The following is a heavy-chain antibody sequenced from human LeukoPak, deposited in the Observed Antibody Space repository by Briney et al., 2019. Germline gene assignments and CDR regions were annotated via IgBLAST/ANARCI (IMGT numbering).Heavy chain of an antibody. CDR1: GGTFSSYA. CDR3: ARGRVATIYHPAFDI. J-gene: IGHJ3*02. CDR2: IIPIFGTA. Sequence: PVASVKVSCKASGGTFSSYAISWVRQAPGQGLEWMGGIIPIFGTANYAQKFQGRVTITADESTITAYMELSSLRSEDTAVYYCARGRVATIYHPAFDIWGQGTMVTVSS. D-gene: IGHD5-12*01. V-gene: IGHV1-69*13.